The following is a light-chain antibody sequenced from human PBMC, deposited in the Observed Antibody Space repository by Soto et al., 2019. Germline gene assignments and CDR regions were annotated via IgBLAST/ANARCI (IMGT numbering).Light chain of an antibody. CDR2: GAS. Sequence: EIVMTQSPATLSVSPGERATLSCRASQSVSSNLAWYQQKPGQAPRLLIYGASTRATGIPARFSGSGSGTEFTLTISSLQSEDFALYYCQQYNKWPPITFGQGTRLEMK. J-gene: IGKJ5*01. CDR1: QSVSSN. CDR3: QQYNKWPPIT. V-gene: IGKV3-15*01.